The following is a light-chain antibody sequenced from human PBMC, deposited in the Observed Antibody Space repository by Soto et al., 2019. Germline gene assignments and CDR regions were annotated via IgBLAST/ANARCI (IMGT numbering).Light chain of an antibody. V-gene: IGLV2-14*01. CDR3: SSYTSSSTPVI. J-gene: IGLJ2*01. Sequence: QSVLTQPTSVSGSPGQSITISCTGSSSDVGGYNYVSWYQQHPGKVPKLMIYDVTNRPSGVSNRFSGSKSGNTASLTISGLQAEDEADYYCSSYTSSSTPVIFDGGTKLTVL. CDR1: SSDVGGYNY. CDR2: DVT.